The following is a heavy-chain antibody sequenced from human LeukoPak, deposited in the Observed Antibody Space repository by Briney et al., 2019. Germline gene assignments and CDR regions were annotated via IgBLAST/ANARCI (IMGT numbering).Heavy chain of an antibody. CDR3: ARDAYDLYAFDI. CDR2: FDPEDGET. J-gene: IGHJ3*02. D-gene: IGHD3-3*01. CDR1: GYTLTELS. V-gene: IGHV1-24*01. Sequence: ASVKVSCKVSGYTLTELSMHWVRQAPGKGLEWMGGFDPEDGETIYAQKFQGRVTMTRDTSISTAYMELSRLRSDDTAVYYCARDAYDLYAFDIWGQGTMVTVSS.